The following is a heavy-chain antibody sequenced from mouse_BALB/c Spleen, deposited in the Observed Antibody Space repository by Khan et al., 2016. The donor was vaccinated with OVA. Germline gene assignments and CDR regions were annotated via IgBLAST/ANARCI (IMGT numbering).Heavy chain of an antibody. D-gene: IGHD1-1*01. V-gene: IGHV1S29*02. CDR2: IYPYNGGT. CDR3: ARGDYGSSYWFAY. CDR1: GYTFTDYN. Sequence: VQLQQPGPELVKPGASVKISCKASGYTFTDYNMHWVKQSHGKSLEWIGYIYPYNGGTGYDQKFKNKATLTVDNSSSTAYMELRSLTSDDSAVYYCARGDYGSSYWFAYWGQGTLVTVSA. J-gene: IGHJ3*01.